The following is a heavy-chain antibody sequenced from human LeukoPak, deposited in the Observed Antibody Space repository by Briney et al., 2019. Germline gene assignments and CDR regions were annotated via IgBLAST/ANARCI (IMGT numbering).Heavy chain of an antibody. Sequence: GWSLRLSCPASGLTFSYYYMSWIRQAGGKGLEWVSYISCSDSTIYYADSVKGRFTISRDNAKNSLYLQMNSLRAEDTAVYYCARERTYYDSSGYYSYYYYYMDVWGKGTTVTVSS. V-gene: IGHV3-11*04. J-gene: IGHJ6*03. CDR1: GLTFSYYY. CDR3: ARERTYYDSSGYYSYYYYYMDV. D-gene: IGHD3-22*01. CDR2: ISCSDSTI.